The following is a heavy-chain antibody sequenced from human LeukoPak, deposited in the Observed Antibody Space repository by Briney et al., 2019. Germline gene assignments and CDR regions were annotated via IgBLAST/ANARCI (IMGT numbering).Heavy chain of an antibody. Sequence: SETLSLTCTVSGGSISSSSYYWGWIRQPPGKGLEWIGSIYYSGSTYYNPSLKSRVTISVDTSKNQFSLKLSSVTAADTAVYYCARDSGTHYYYGMDVWGQGTTVTVSS. CDR1: GGSISSSSYY. CDR3: ARDSGTHYYYGMDV. D-gene: IGHD3-10*01. V-gene: IGHV4-39*02. J-gene: IGHJ6*02. CDR2: IYYSGST.